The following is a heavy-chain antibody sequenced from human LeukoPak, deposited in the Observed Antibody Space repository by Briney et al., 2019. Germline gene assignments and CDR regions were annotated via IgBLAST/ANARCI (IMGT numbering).Heavy chain of an antibody. J-gene: IGHJ3*02. V-gene: IGHV1-18*01. CDR2: ISAYNGNT. CDR1: GYTFTSYG. Sequence: GASVKVSCKASGYTFTSYGISWVRQAPGQGLEWMGWISAYNGNTNYAQKLQGRVTMTTDTSTSTAYMELRSLRSDDTAVYYCARGHYYDSSGYLISSVEAFDIWGQGTMVTVSS. CDR3: ARGHYYDSSGYLISSVEAFDI. D-gene: IGHD3-22*01.